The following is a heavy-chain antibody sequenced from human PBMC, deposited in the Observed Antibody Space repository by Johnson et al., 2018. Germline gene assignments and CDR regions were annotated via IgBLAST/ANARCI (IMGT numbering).Heavy chain of an antibody. V-gene: IGHV3-21*01. J-gene: IGHJ6*03. CDR1: GFTFSSYS. CDR3: ASMTVYYYYMDV. CDR2: ISSSSSYI. D-gene: IGHD4-17*01. Sequence: VQLVESGGGLVTPGGSLRLSCAASGFTFSSYSMNWVRQAPGKGLEWVSSISSSSSYIYYADSVKGRFTISRDNPKNSLYLQMNSLGAEDTAVYYCASMTVYYYYMDVWGKGTTVTVAS.